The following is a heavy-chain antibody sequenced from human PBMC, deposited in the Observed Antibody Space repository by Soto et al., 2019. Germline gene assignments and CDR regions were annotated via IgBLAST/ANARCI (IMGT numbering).Heavy chain of an antibody. V-gene: IGHV4-31*03. Sequence: TSETLSLTCSVSGGSISSGGYYWSWIRQHPGKGLEWIGYIYYSGSTYYNPSLKSRLTMSVDTSKNQFSLKLSSVTAEDTAVYYCERDAEVRGVFDYWGQGTLVTVSS. CDR1: GGSISSGGYY. CDR2: IYYSGST. J-gene: IGHJ4*02. CDR3: ERDAEVRGVFDY. D-gene: IGHD3-10*01.